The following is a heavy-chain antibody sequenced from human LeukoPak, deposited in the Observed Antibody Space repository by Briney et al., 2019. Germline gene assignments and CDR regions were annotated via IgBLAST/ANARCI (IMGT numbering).Heavy chain of an antibody. D-gene: IGHD3-9*01. CDR3: ARGDILTGYSPFYYYYYMDV. V-gene: IGHV3-48*03. Sequence: PGGSLRLSCAASGFTFSSYEMNWVRQAPGKGLEWVSYISSSGSTIYYADSVKGRFTISRDNAKNSLYLQMNSLRAEDTAVYYCARGDILTGYSPFYYYYYMDVWGKGTTVTISS. CDR1: GFTFSSYE. CDR2: ISSSGSTI. J-gene: IGHJ6*03.